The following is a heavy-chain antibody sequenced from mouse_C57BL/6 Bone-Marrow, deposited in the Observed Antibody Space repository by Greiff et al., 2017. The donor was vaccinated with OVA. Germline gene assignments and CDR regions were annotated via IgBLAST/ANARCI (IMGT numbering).Heavy chain of an antibody. CDR2: INPNNGGT. D-gene: IGHD2-1*01. CDR1: GYTFTDYN. CDR3: ARRNYGNSDYYAMDY. J-gene: IGHJ4*01. Sequence: EVKVVESGPELVKPGASVKIPCKASGYTFTDYNMDWVKQSHGKSLEWIGDINPNNGGTIYNQKFKGKATLTVDKSSSTAYMELRSLTSEDTAVYYCARRNYGNSDYYAMDYWGQGTSVTVSS. V-gene: IGHV1-18*01.